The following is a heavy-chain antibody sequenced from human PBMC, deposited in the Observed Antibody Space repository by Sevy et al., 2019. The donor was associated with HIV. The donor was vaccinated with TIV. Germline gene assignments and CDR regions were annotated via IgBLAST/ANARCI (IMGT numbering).Heavy chain of an antibody. Sequence: GGSLRLSCAASGFTFSSYAMSWVRQAPGKGLEWVSAISGSGRITYYADSVKGRFTISRENSKNTLYLQMNSLRAEDPAVYYCAKEGQGEYYDSSGSFDYWGQGTLVTVSS. J-gene: IGHJ4*02. V-gene: IGHV3-23*01. CDR1: GFTFSSYA. D-gene: IGHD3-22*01. CDR2: ISGSGRIT. CDR3: AKEGQGEYYDSSGSFDY.